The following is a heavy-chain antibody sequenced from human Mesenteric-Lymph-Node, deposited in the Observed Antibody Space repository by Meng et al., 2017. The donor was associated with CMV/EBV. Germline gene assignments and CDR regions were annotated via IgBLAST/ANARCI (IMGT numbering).Heavy chain of an antibody. D-gene: IGHD6-6*01. Sequence: GGSLRLSCAASGFTFSSYEMTWVRQAPGKGLEWVSYISSSGSTIYYADSVKGRFTISRDNAKNSLYLQMNSLRAEDTAVYYCARMYSSSSGKALDYWGQGTLVTVSS. CDR1: GFTFSSYE. J-gene: IGHJ4*02. CDR2: ISSSGSTI. V-gene: IGHV3-48*03. CDR3: ARMYSSSSGKALDY.